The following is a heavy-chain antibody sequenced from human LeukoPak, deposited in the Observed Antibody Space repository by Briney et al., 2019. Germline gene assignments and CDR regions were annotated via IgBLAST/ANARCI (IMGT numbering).Heavy chain of an antibody. Sequence: SETLSLTCTVSGGSISSYYWSWIRQPAGKGLEWIGRIYTSGSTNYNPSLKSRVTMSVDTSKNQFSLKLSSVTAADTAVYYCARDSHLLYGDYLRDAFDIWGQGTMVTVSS. CDR3: ARDSHLLYGDYLRDAFDI. D-gene: IGHD4-17*01. CDR1: GGSISSYY. J-gene: IGHJ3*02. V-gene: IGHV4-4*07. CDR2: IYTSGST.